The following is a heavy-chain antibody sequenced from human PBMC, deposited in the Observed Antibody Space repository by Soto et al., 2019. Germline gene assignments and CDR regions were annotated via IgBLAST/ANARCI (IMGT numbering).Heavy chain of an antibody. Sequence: GRSLRLSCAASGFTFSNVWMTWVRQAPGKGLEWVGRIGGKTDAGTTDYAAPVKGRFTISRDDSKNTLYLQMNSLKTEDTAVYYCTTDYYGSGNYWYWGQGTLVTVSS. CDR1: GFTFSNVW. CDR2: IGGKTDAGTT. D-gene: IGHD3-10*01. V-gene: IGHV3-15*04. CDR3: TTDYYGSGNYWY. J-gene: IGHJ4*02.